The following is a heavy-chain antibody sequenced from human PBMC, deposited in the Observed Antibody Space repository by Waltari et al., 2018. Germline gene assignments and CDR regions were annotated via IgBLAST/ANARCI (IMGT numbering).Heavy chain of an antibody. CDR1: GGSFSGSY. CDR2: INHCETT. Sequence: QVQLQQWGAGLLKPSETLSLTCAVYGGSFSGSYWSWFRPPPGKALEWIGEINHCETTNYNPSLKSRVTISVDTSKNQFSLKLSSVTAADTAVYYCARGRLIYAAAGKGFDYWGQGTLVTVSS. J-gene: IGHJ4*02. D-gene: IGHD6-13*01. CDR3: ARGRLIYAAAGKGFDY. V-gene: IGHV4-34*01.